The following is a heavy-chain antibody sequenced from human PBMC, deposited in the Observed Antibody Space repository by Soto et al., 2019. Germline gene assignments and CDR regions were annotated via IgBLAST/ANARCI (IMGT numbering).Heavy chain of an antibody. CDR1: GYTFTGYY. CDR3: ARDYNWFDP. Sequence: QVQLVQSGAEVKKPGASVKVSCKASGYTFTGYYMHWVRQAPGQGLEWMGWINPNSGGTNYAQKCQGRVTMTRDTYISTAYMELSRLRSDDTAVYYCARDYNWFDPWGQGTLVTVSS. CDR2: INPNSGGT. J-gene: IGHJ5*02. V-gene: IGHV1-2*02.